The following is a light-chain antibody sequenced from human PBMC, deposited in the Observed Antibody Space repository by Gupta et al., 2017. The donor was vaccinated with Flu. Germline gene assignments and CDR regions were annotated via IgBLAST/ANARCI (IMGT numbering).Light chain of an antibody. CDR1: QDIRNC. CDR2: DAS. V-gene: IGKV1-33*01. J-gene: IGKJ5*01. CDR3: QQYDDLPIT. Sequence: EIKMTQSPSSLSASVGDRVTITCQASQDIRNCLNWYQQKPGKPPNLLIYDASNLETGVPSRFSGSGSGTDFTFTITSLHPEDLATYYCQQYDDLPITFGQGTRLDFK.